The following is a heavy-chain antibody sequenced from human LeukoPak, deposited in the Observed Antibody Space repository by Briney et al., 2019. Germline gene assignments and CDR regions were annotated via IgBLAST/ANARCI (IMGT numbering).Heavy chain of an antibody. D-gene: IGHD4-11*01. CDR1: GFTFSSYA. V-gene: IGHV3-23*01. CDR2: ISGSGGST. Sequence: GGSLRLSCAASGFTFSSYAMSWVRQAPGKGLEWVSAISGSGGSTYYADSVKGRFTISRDNSKNTLYLQMNSLRAEDTAVYYCASRATVTTDRFWFDPWGRGTLVTVPS. J-gene: IGHJ5*02. CDR3: ASRATVTTDRFWFDP.